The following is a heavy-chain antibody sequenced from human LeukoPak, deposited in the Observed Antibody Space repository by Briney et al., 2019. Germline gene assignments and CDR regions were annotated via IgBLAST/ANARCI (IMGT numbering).Heavy chain of an antibody. D-gene: IGHD1-7*01. CDR3: ARGPAWNYNSAYYFDY. J-gene: IGHJ4*02. CDR2: MNPNSGNT. V-gene: IGHV1-8*01. Sequence: ASVKVSFKASGYTFTSYDINWVRQATGQGLEWMGWMNPNSGNTGYAQKFQGRVTMTRNTSITTAYMELNSLRSEDTAVYYCARGPAWNYNSAYYFDYWGQGALVTVSS. CDR1: GYTFTSYD.